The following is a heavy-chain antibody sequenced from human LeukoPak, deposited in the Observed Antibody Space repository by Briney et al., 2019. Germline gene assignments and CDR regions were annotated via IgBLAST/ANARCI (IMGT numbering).Heavy chain of an antibody. D-gene: IGHD6-19*01. Sequence: GRSLRLSCAASGFTFDDYAMHWVRQAPGKGLEWVSGISWNSGSIGYADSVKGRFTISRDNAKNSLYLQMNSLRAEDTAVYYCARDTSIAVAGPGFFQHWGQGTLVTVSS. CDR1: GFTFDDYA. CDR2: ISWNSGSI. CDR3: ARDTSIAVAGPGFFQH. V-gene: IGHV3-9*01. J-gene: IGHJ1*01.